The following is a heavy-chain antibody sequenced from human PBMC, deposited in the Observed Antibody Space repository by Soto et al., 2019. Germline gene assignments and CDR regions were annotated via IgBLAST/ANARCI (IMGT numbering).Heavy chain of an antibody. J-gene: IGHJ4*02. CDR3: ARDLFYYDSSGYHDY. CDR2: ISGSGGST. Sequence: EVQLLESGGGLVQPGGSLRLSCAASGFTFSSYAMSWVRQAPGKGLEWVSAISGSGGSTYYADSVKGRFTISRDNSKNTLYLQMNSLRAADTAVYYCARDLFYYDSSGYHDYWGQGTLVTVSS. V-gene: IGHV3-23*01. D-gene: IGHD3-22*01. CDR1: GFTFSSYA.